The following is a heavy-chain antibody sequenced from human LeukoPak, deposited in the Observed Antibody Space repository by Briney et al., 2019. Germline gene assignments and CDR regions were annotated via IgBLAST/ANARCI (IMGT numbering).Heavy chain of an antibody. CDR2: INHSGST. D-gene: IGHD3-3*01. CDR1: GGSFSGYY. CDR3: ARGDFWSGYYTN. Sequence: SETLSLTCAVYGGSFSGYYWSWIRQPPGKGLEWIGEINHSGSTNYNPFLKSRVTISVDTSKNQFSLKLSSVTAADTAVYYCARGDFWSGYYTNWGQGTLVTVSS. J-gene: IGHJ4*02. V-gene: IGHV4-34*01.